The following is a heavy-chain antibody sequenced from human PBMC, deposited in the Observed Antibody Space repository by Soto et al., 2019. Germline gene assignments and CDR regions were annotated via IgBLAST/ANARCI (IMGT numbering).Heavy chain of an antibody. CDR3: SKPGRIQLWSHFDY. J-gene: IGHJ4*02. D-gene: IGHD5-18*01. CDR2: SSGSGGST. Sequence: EVQLLESGGGLVQPGGSLRLSCAASGFTFSSYAMSWVRQAPGKGLEWVSASSGSGGSTYYADSVKGRFTISRDNSNNTLYLQMNSLRAEDTAVYYCSKPGRIQLWSHFDYCGQGTLVTVSS. CDR1: GFTFSSYA. V-gene: IGHV3-23*01.